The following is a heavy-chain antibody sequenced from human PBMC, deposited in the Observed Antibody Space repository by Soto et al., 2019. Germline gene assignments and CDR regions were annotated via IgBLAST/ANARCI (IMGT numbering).Heavy chain of an antibody. CDR1: GFTFSSYA. D-gene: IGHD3-3*01. V-gene: IGHV3-23*01. CDR2: ISNSGSGT. CDR3: VKDFHYDFWSSFYGEGY. J-gene: IGHJ4*02. Sequence: EVQLLESGGDLIQPGGSLRLSCAASGFTFSSYAMSWVRQAPRKGLAWVSGISNSGSGTYYADSVKGRFTISRDNSKNTLYLQMNSLRAEDTAIYYCVKDFHYDFWSSFYGEGYWGQGTLVTVSS.